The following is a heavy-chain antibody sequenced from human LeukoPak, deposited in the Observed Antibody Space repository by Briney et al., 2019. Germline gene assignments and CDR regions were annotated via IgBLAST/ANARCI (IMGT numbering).Heavy chain of an antibody. V-gene: IGHV1-2*02. CDR1: GYTLTGYY. CDR2: INPNSGGT. J-gene: IGHJ5*01. Sequence: ASVKVSCKASGYTLTGYYMHWVRQAPGQGLEWMGWINPNSGGTNYAQKFQGRVTMTRDTSISTAYMELSRLRSDDTAVYYCSRNQLGDRWFDYWGQGTLVTVSS. D-gene: IGHD3-16*01. CDR3: SRNQLGDRWFDY.